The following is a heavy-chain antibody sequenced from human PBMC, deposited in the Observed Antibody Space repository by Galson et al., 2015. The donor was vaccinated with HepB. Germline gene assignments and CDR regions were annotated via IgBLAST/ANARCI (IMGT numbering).Heavy chain of an antibody. Sequence: SLRLSCAASGFTFSSYAMHWVRQPPGRGLEWVAIISYDGSNRYYADSVKGRFTISRDNSKNMLYLQMNSLRAEDRGLYYCARGVAYSSAWYFLAGYYGMDVWGQGTTVTVSS. V-gene: IGHV3-30-3*01. CDR3: ARGVAYSSAWYFLAGYYGMDV. CDR2: ISYDGSNR. D-gene: IGHD6-19*01. CDR1: GFTFSSYA. J-gene: IGHJ6*02.